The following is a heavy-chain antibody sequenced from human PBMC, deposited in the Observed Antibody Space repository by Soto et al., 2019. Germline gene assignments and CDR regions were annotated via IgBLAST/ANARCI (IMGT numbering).Heavy chain of an antibody. V-gene: IGHV1-58*01. CDR2: IVVGSGNT. Sequence: SVKVSCKASGLTFSSYAVRWVRKARGQRLEWIGWIVVGSGNTNYAQKFQERVTITRDMSTSTAYMELSSLRSEDTAVYYCAASPGGWYYYGMDVWGQGTTVTVSS. D-gene: IGHD3-16*01. J-gene: IGHJ6*02. CDR3: AASPGGWYYYGMDV. CDR1: GLTFSSYA.